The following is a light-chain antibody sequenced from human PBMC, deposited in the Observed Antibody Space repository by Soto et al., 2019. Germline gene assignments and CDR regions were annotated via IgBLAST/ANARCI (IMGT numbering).Light chain of an antibody. V-gene: IGLV1-47*01. Sequence: SALTQPPSASGTPGQRVTISCYGSSSNIGSNYVYRYQQLPGTVPQLLIYRNSERPSGVPDRFSGSKSGTSASLAISGLRSEDEADYYCAAWDDSLGGVVFGGGTKVTVL. CDR1: SSNIGSNY. CDR3: AAWDDSLGGVV. CDR2: RNS. J-gene: IGLJ2*01.